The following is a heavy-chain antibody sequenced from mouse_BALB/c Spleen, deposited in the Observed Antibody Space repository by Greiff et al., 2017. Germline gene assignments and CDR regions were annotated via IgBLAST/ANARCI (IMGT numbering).Heavy chain of an antibody. CDR3: ARDGAWCAY. J-gene: IGHJ3*01. CDR2: INSNGGST. V-gene: IGHV5-6-3*01. Sequence: DVLLVESGGGLVQPGGSLKLSCAASGFTFSSYGMSWVRQTPDKRLELVATINSNGGSTYYPDSVKGRFTISRDNAKNTLYLQMSSLKSEDTAMYDCARDGAWCAYWGQGTLVTVSA. CDR1: GFTFSSYG.